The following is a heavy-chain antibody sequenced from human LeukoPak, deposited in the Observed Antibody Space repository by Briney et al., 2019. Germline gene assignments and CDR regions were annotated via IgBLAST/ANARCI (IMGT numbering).Heavy chain of an antibody. CDR1: GFTFSSYE. Sequence: PGGSLRLSCAASGFTFSSYEMKWVRQAPGKGLEWVLYISSSGSTTYYADSVKGRFTISRDNAKNSLYLQMNSLRAEDTAVYYCAREGTQWMPKSDDAFDIWGQGTMVTVSS. V-gene: IGHV3-48*03. CDR3: AREGTQWMPKSDDAFDI. D-gene: IGHD5-12*01. CDR2: ISSSGSTT. J-gene: IGHJ3*02.